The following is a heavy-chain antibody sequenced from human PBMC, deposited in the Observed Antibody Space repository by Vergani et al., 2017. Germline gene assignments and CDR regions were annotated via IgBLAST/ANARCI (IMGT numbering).Heavy chain of an antibody. CDR1: GGSMSGYY. V-gene: IGHV4-59*04. CDR3: ARRSSSYYFDI. D-gene: IGHD3-22*01. CDR2: VSHSGDT. Sequence: QVRLQESGPGLVKPSETLSLTCSVSGGSMSGYYWSWIRQPPGKELEWISSVSHSGDTYFNPSLKGRVSISMDTSKNYFFLTLSSVTAADTAMYYCARRSSSYYFDIWGQGTLVTVSS. J-gene: IGHJ5*02.